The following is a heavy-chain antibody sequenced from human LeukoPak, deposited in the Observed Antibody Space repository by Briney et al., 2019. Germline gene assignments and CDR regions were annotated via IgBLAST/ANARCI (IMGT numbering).Heavy chain of an antibody. CDR2: ISSSSSTI. J-gene: IGHJ6*03. Sequence: GGSLRLSCAASGFTFSSYSMNWVRQAPGKGLEWVSYISSSSSTIYYADSVKGRFIISRDNSKNTLYLQMNSLRTDDTAVYYCAKEGPYGLIYYYYMDVWGKGTTVTISS. V-gene: IGHV3-48*01. CDR1: GFTFSSYS. D-gene: IGHD4-17*01. CDR3: AKEGPYGLIYYYYMDV.